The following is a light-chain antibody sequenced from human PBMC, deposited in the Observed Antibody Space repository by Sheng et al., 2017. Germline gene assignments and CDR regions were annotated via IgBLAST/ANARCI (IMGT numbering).Light chain of an antibody. CDR1: QTFGSW. Sequence: MTQSPSTLSASVGDRVTITCRASQTFGSWLAWYQQKPGQTPRLLIYGASTRATGIPARFSGSGSGTEFTLTVSSLQSEDFAVYYCQQYNSWPLTFGGGTKVDLK. V-gene: IGKV3-15*01. CDR3: QQYNSWPLT. CDR2: GAS. J-gene: IGKJ4*01.